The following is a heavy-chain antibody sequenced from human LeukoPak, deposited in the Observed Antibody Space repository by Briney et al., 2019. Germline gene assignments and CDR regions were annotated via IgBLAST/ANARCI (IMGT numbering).Heavy chain of an antibody. CDR3: ARRSYYGYFNL. D-gene: IGHD3-16*01. Sequence: GESLKISCNASGYSFTNYWISWGRQMPGKGLDWRGRIDPSDSYTNYSPSFQGHVTISTDKSISTAYLQWSRLKASDTAMYYCARRSYYGYFNLWGRGTLVTVSS. V-gene: IGHV5-10-1*01. J-gene: IGHJ2*01. CDR2: IDPSDSYT. CDR1: GYSFTNYW.